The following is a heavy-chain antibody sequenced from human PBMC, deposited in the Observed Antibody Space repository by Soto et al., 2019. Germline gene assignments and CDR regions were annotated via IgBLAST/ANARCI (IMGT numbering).Heavy chain of an antibody. J-gene: IGHJ4*02. CDR2: IYYSGRT. D-gene: IGHD2-15*01. V-gene: IGHV4-31*03. CDR3: VVGLEDVVAGQLDS. Sequence: QMQLQESGPGLVKPSQTLSLTCSVSGGSIRSGGHYWSWIRQLPGQGLGWLGYIYYSGRTYYSPSLQSRLTMSVDTSENQFSLRLTSVTAADTAVYYCVVGLEDVVAGQLDSWGQGILVTVSS. CDR1: GGSIRSGGHY.